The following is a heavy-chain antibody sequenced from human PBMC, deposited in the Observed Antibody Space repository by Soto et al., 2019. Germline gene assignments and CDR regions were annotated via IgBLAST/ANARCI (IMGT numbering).Heavy chain of an antibody. CDR1: GGSISSSNW. V-gene: IGHV4-4*02. J-gene: IGHJ6*02. CDR3: ARDRGIAAAGTVPFYYYYGMDV. Sequence: PSDTLSLTCAVSGGSISSSNWWSWVRQPPGKGLEWIGEIYHSGSTNYNPSLKSRVTISVDKPKNQFSLKLSSVTAADTAVYYCARDRGIAAAGTVPFYYYYGMDVWGQGTTVTVSS. D-gene: IGHD6-13*01. CDR2: IYHSGST.